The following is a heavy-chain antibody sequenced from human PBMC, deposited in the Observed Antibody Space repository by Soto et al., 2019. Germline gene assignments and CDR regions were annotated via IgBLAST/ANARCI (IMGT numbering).Heavy chain of an antibody. D-gene: IGHD3-22*01. CDR2: INHSGST. J-gene: IGHJ6*02. CDR3: ARASGDSSGPYPFRYYYYGMDV. V-gene: IGHV4-34*01. Sequence: QVQLQQWGAGLLKPSETLSLTCAVYGGSFSGYYWSWIRQPPGKGLEWIGEINHSGSTNYNPSLKSRVTLSVDTSKNQFSLKLSSVTAADTAVYYCARASGDSSGPYPFRYYYYGMDVWGQGTTVTVSS. CDR1: GGSFSGYY.